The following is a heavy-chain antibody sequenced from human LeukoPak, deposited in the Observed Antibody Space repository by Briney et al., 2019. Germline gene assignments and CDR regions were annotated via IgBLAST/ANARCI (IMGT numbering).Heavy chain of an antibody. V-gene: IGHV4-4*02. D-gene: IGHD2-21*01. J-gene: IGHJ4*02. CDR2: VYHSGST. CDR3: ARDYWVAISGHYFDS. Sequence: SETLSLTCAVSGGSISSSNWWSWVRQSPGKGLEWIGYVYHSGSTDYNPSLKRRVTMSVDTSNNQFSLRLTSMTAADTAIYYCARDYWVAISGHYFDSWGQGTLVTVSS. CDR1: GGSISSSNW.